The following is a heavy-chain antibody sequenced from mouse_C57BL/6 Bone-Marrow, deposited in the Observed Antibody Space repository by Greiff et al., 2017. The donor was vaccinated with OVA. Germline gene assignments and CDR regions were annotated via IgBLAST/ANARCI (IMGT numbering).Heavy chain of an antibody. D-gene: IGHD1-1*01. V-gene: IGHV1-55*01. CDR1: GYTFTSYW. Sequence: QVQLQQSGAELVKPGASVKMSCKASGYTFTSYWITWVKQRPGQGLEWIGDIYPGSGSTNYNEKFKSKATLNVDTSSSTAYMQLSSLTSEDSAVYYCARRYYGSSWYFDVWGTGTTVTVSS. CDR2: IYPGSGST. J-gene: IGHJ1*03. CDR3: ARRYYGSSWYFDV.